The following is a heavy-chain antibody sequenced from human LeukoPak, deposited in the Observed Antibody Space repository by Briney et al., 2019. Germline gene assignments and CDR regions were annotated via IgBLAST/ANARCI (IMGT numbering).Heavy chain of an antibody. CDR2: IKQDGSEK. Sequence: SGGSLRLSCAASGFTFSSYWMSWVRQAPGKGLEWVANIKQDGSEKYYVDSVKGRFTISRDNAKNSLYLQMNSLRAEDTAVYYCATGYSSGCFDYWGQGTLVTVSS. V-gene: IGHV3-7*01. CDR1: GFTFSSYW. J-gene: IGHJ4*02. CDR3: ATGYSSGCFDY. D-gene: IGHD6-19*01.